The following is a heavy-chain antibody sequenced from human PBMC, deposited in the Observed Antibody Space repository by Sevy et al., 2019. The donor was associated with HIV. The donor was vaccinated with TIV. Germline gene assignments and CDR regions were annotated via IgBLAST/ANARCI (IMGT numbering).Heavy chain of an antibody. CDR2: MYYSGST. CDR3: ASDITSNWLFFDY. D-gene: IGHD6-13*01. Sequence: SENLSLTCAVSGYSISSRYYWGWVRQPPGKGLEWIASMYYSGSTYYNPSLRSRVTISLDTSENQFSLKLTSVTAADTAVYYCASDITSNWLFFDYWGQGILVTVSS. CDR1: GYSISSRYY. J-gene: IGHJ4*02. V-gene: IGHV4-38-2*01.